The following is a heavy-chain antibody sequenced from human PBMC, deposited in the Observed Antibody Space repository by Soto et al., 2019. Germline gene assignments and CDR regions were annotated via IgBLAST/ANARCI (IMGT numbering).Heavy chain of an antibody. CDR3: ARPYDSSGYYSAAFDI. J-gene: IGHJ3*02. D-gene: IGHD3-22*01. CDR2: IYPGDSDT. CDR1: GYSFTSYW. Sequence: GESLXISCKGSGYSFTSYWIGWVRQMPGKGLEWMGIIYPGDSDTRYSPSFQGQVTISADKSISTAYLQWSSLKASDTAMYYCARPYDSSGYYSAAFDIWGQGTTVTVSS. V-gene: IGHV5-51*01.